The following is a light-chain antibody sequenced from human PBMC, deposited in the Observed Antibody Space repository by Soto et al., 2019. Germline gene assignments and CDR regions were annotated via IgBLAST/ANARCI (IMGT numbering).Light chain of an antibody. J-gene: IGKJ3*01. CDR2: GAS. CDR1: QSIGSN. Sequence: ETVMTQSPATLSVSPGERATLSCRASQSIGSNLAWFQQKPGQAPRLLTYGASTRATGIPARFSGSGSGTEFTLTISSLQSEDSAVYYCQQYNYWPPFTFGPGTKLDIK. V-gene: IGKV3-15*01. CDR3: QQYNYWPPFT.